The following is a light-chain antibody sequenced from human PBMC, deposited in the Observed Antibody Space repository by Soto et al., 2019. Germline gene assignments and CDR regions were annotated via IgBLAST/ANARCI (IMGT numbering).Light chain of an antibody. J-gene: IGLJ1*01. V-gene: IGLV2-8*01. Sequence: SVLTQPPSASGSPGQSVTISCTGTSRDVGGYNYVSWYQQHPGKAPKLMIYEVSKRPSGVPDRFSGSKSGNTASLTVSGLQAEDEADYYCSSYAGSSNYVFGAGTKVTVL. CDR2: EVS. CDR1: SRDVGGYNY. CDR3: SSYAGSSNYV.